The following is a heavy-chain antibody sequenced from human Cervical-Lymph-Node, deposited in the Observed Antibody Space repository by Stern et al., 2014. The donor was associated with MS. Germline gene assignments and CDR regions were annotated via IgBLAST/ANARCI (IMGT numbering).Heavy chain of an antibody. D-gene: IGHD1-26*01. CDR1: GGTFCSYA. CDR3: AREEDSGSYGY. Sequence: VQLVESGAEVKKPGSSVKVSCKASGGTFCSYAISWVRQAPGQGLERMGGIIPIFGTANYAQKFQGRVTITADESTSTAYMELSSLRSEDTAVYYCAREEDSGSYGYWGQGTLVTVSS. V-gene: IGHV1-69*01. J-gene: IGHJ4*02. CDR2: IIPIFGTA.